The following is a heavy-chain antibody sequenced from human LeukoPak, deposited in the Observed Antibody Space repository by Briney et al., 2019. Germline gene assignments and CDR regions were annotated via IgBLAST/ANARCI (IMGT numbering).Heavy chain of an antibody. CDR1: GFTVSSTY. CDR3: ARDAPTPYYYYGMDV. Sequence: PGGSLRLSCAASGFTVSSTYMSWVRQAPGKGLEWVSVIYSGGITYYAESVKGRFTISRDISKNTVSLQMNSLRAEDTAVYYCARDAPTPYYYYGMDVWGQGTTVTVSS. CDR2: IYSGGIT. V-gene: IGHV3-66*01. J-gene: IGHJ6*02.